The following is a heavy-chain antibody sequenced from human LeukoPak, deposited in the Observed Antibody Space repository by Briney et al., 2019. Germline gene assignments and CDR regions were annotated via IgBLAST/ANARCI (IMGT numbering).Heavy chain of an antibody. CDR3: ARGLELTYYDSSGYDY. D-gene: IGHD3-22*01. CDR2: INGDGSST. Sequence: GGCLRLSCAASEFTFSAYWMHWVRLVLGKGLVWVSRINGDGSSTNYADSVKGRFTISRDNAKNTLYLQMNSLRAEDTAVYYCARGLELTYYDSSGYDYWGQGTPVTVSS. V-gene: IGHV3-74*01. J-gene: IGHJ4*02. CDR1: EFTFSAYW.